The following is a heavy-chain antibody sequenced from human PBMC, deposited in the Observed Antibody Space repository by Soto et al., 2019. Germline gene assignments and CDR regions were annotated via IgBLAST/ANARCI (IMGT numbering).Heavy chain of an antibody. CDR2: IFPSDSDT. Sequence: GESLKISCRTSGYRFTSYWIAWVRQMPGKGLEWMGVIFPSDSDTRYSPSFQGQVTISADRSTSTVFLQWASLKASDTAVYFCARKDKSGYFNWFDPWGQGTLVTVS. J-gene: IGHJ5*02. CDR1: GYRFTSYW. D-gene: IGHD3-22*01. V-gene: IGHV5-51*01. CDR3: ARKDKSGYFNWFDP.